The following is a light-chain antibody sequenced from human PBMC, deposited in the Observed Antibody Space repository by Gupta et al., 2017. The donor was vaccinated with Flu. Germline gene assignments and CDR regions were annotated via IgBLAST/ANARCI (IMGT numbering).Light chain of an antibody. CDR3: SAYTSSTLVVV. J-gene: IGLJ2*01. CDR2: DVT. Sequence: QSALTQPASVSGSPGQSITISCTGTSSDVGGYDYVSWYQHHPGKAPKLMIYDVTNRPSGVSNRFSGSKSGNTASLTISGLQAEDEADYYCSAYTSSTLVVVFGGGTKLTVL. CDR1: SSDVGGYDY. V-gene: IGLV2-14*03.